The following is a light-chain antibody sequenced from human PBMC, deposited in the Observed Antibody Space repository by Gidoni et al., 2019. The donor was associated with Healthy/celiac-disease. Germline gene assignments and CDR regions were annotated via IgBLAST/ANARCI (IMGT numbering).Light chain of an antibody. J-gene: IGKJ4*01. Sequence: EIVTTQPPAPLSVSPGERATPSCRASQSVSSNLAWYQQKPGQAHRPLIYGASTRATGIPARFSGSGSGTEFTLTISSLQSEDFAVYYCQQYNNWPLTFGGGTKVEIK. CDR1: QSVSSN. CDR2: GAS. V-gene: IGKV3-15*01. CDR3: QQYNNWPLT.